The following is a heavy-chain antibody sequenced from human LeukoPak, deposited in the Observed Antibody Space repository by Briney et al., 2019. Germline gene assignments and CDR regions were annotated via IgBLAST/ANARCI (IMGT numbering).Heavy chain of an antibody. CDR2: IYSGGRT. CDR1: GFIVSSNY. CDR3: ARDRLLGYYYDSSDYHDY. Sequence: GGSLRLSCAASGFIVSSNYMSWVRQAPGKGLEWVSVIYSGGRTYYADSVKGRFTISRDNSRNTLYLQMNSLRAEDTAVYYCARDRLLGYYYDSSDYHDYWGQGTLVTVSS. J-gene: IGHJ4*02. D-gene: IGHD3-22*01. V-gene: IGHV3-53*05.